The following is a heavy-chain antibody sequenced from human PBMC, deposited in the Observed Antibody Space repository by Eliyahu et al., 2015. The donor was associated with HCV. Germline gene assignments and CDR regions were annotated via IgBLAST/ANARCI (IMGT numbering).Heavy chain of an antibody. D-gene: IGHD2-2*01. CDR2: MSSSSSTI. CDR3: ARTGCSSTSCYANDY. V-gene: IGHV3-48*01. Sequence: EVQLVESGGGLVQPGGSLRLSCAASGFXFSXHSMNWVRQAPGKGLEWVSYMSSSSSTIYYTDSVKGRFTISRDNAKNSLYLQMNSLRAEDTAVYYCARTGCSSTSCYANDYWGRGTLVTVSS. CDR1: GFXFSXHS. J-gene: IGHJ4*02.